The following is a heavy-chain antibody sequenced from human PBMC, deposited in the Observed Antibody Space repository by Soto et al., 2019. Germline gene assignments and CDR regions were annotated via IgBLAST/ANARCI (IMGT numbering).Heavy chain of an antibody. Sequence: GGSLRLSCAASGFTFSSYSMSWFRQAQGKGLEWLSYISSSSSTIYYADSVKGRFTISRDNAKNSLYLQMNSLRDEDTAVYYCARPVPRHDAFDIRGQWTMVTVSS. CDR1: GFTFSSYS. D-gene: IGHD6-6*01. CDR3: ARPVPRHDAFDI. J-gene: IGHJ3*02. CDR2: ISSSSSTI. V-gene: IGHV3-48*02.